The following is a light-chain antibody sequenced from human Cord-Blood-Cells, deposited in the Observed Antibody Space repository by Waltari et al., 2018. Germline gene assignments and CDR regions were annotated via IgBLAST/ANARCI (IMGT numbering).Light chain of an antibody. CDR3: QVWDSSSDHYV. CDR2: YDS. Sequence: SYVLTQPPSVSVAPGKTARITCGGNNIGSKSVPWYQQKPGQAPVLVIYYDSDRPSGIPERFSGSNSGNTATLTISRVEAGDEADYYCQVWDSSSDHYVFGTGTKVIVL. V-gene: IGLV3-21*04. CDR1: NIGSKS. J-gene: IGLJ1*01.